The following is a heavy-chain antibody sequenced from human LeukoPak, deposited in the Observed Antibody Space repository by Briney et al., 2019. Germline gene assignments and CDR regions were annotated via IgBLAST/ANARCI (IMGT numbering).Heavy chain of an antibody. D-gene: IGHD2-2*01. Sequence: SETLSLTCTVSGGSIGSSSYYWGWIRQPPGKGLEWIGEINHSGSTNYNPSLKSRVTISVDTSKNQFSLKLSSVTAADTAVYYCARRVLGYCSSTSCPDTHFDYWGQGTLVTVSS. CDR1: GGSIGSSSYY. V-gene: IGHV4-39*07. CDR3: ARRVLGYCSSTSCPDTHFDY. CDR2: INHSGST. J-gene: IGHJ4*02.